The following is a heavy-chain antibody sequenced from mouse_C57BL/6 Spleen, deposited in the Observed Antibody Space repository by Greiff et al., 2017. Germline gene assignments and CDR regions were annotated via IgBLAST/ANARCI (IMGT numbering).Heavy chain of an antibody. CDR3: SRQWYYGSSPYWYFEV. J-gene: IGHJ1*03. V-gene: IGHV5-17*01. D-gene: IGHD1-1*01. CDR1: GFTFSDYG. Sequence: EVKLMESGGGLVKPGGSLKLSCAASGFTFSDYGMHWVRQAPEKGLEWVAYISSGSSTIYYADTVKGRFTISRDNAKNTLFLQMTSLRSEDTAMYYGSRQWYYGSSPYWYFEVWGTGTTVTVSS. CDR2: ISSGSSTI.